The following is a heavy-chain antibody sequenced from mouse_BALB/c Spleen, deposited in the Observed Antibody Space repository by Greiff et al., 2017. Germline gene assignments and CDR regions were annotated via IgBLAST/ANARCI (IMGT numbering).Heavy chain of an antibody. V-gene: IGHV1-9*01. J-gene: IGHJ4*01. CDR3: ARCGNYGYYAMDY. CDR1: GYTFSSYW. D-gene: IGHD2-1*01. Sequence: QVQLHQSGAELMKPGASVKISCKATGYTFSSYWIEWVKQRPGHGLEWIGEILPGSGSTNYNEKFKGKATFTADTSSNTAYMQLSSLTSEDSAVYYCARCGNYGYYAMDYWGQGTSVTVSS. CDR2: ILPGSGST.